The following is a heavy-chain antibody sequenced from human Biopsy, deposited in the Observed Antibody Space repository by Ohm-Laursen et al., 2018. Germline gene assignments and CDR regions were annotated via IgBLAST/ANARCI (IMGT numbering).Heavy chain of an antibody. CDR3: ARVRGGFLEWFDY. CDR2: IYYSGTT. D-gene: IGHD3-3*01. J-gene: IGHJ5*01. Sequence: GTLSLTCTVSGESMGTYYWTWIRQPPGKGLEWIASIYYSGTTNKNPALKSRVTISVDTSKRQFYLELSSVTAADTAIYYCARVRGGFLEWFDYWGQGTLITVSS. V-gene: IGHV4-59*01. CDR1: GESMGTYY.